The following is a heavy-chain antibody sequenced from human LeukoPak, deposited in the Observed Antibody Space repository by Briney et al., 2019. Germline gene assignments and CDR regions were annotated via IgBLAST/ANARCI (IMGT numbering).Heavy chain of an antibody. D-gene: IGHD4-11*01. Sequence: SETLSLTCTVSGGSISDYYWSWIRQPAGKRLEWIGRFYSSGSPNYNPSLKSRVTMSVDTSKNQFSLKLTSVTAADTAVYYCAREKMTTITTIDYWGQGTLVSVSS. J-gene: IGHJ4*02. CDR1: GGSISDYY. V-gene: IGHV4-4*07. CDR2: FYSSGSP. CDR3: AREKMTTITTIDY.